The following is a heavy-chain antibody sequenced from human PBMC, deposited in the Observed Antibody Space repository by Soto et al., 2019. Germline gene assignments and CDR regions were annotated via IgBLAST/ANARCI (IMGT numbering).Heavy chain of an antibody. J-gene: IGHJ4*02. CDR3: ARIPPPGYFDY. D-gene: IGHD2-21*01. Sequence: SETLSLICTVSGGSISSYYWSWIRQPPGKGLEWIGYIYYSGSTNYNPSLKSRVTISVDTSKNQFSLKLSSVTAADTAVYYCARIPPPGYFDYWGQGTLVTVSS. V-gene: IGHV4-59*08. CDR1: GGSISSYY. CDR2: IYYSGST.